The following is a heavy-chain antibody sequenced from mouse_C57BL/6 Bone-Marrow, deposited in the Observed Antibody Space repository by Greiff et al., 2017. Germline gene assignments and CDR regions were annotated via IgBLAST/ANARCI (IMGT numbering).Heavy chain of an antibody. CDR2: IYPRSGNT. CDR1: GYTFTSYG. J-gene: IGHJ4*01. V-gene: IGHV1-81*01. Sequence: VQLQQSGAELARPGASVKLSCKASGYTFTSYGISWVKQRTGQGLEWIGEIYPRSGNTYYNEKFKGKATLTADKSSSTAYMELRSLTSEDSAVYFFARGDYYGSSYYAMDYWGQGTSVTVSS. CDR3: ARGDYYGSSYYAMDY. D-gene: IGHD1-1*01.